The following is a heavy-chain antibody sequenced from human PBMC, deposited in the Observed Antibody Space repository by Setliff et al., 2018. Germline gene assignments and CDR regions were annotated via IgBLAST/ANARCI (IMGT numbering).Heavy chain of an antibody. D-gene: IGHD3-16*01. Sequence: PGGSLRLSCAAAGFTFSSHWMHWVRQAPGKRLMWVSRINNDGSSTTYEDSVKGRFTISRDNAKNTLYLQMNSLRAEDTAIYYCARTTGYRLGGDFDYWGQGTLVTVSS. CDR3: ARTTGYRLGGDFDY. J-gene: IGHJ4*02. CDR1: GFTFSSHW. CDR2: INNDGSST. V-gene: IGHV3-74*01.